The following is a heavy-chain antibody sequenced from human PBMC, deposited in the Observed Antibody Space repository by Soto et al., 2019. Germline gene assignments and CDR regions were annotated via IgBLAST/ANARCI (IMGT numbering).Heavy chain of an antibody. J-gene: IGHJ5*02. CDR3: ARGGVYNSNPETWFDT. CDR1: GYSISSGFY. V-gene: IGHV4-38-2*01. D-gene: IGHD1-20*01. Sequence: SETLSLTCAVSGYSISSGFYWGWIRQSPGRGLEWFGNIFHTGFTYYNPSLKSRVTISVDKSKNQISLELASVTAADTAVYYCARGGVYNSNPETWFDTWGQGTQVTVSS. CDR2: IFHTGFT.